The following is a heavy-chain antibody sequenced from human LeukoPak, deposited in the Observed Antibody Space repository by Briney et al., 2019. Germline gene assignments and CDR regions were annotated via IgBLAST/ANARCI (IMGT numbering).Heavy chain of an antibody. Sequence: GGSLRLSCAASGFTFDDYGMSWVRQAPGKGLEWVSAISGSGGSTYYADSVKGRFTISRDNSKNTLYLQMNSLRAEDTAVYYCAKDLRPRNEYCSGGSCYSFGDAFDIWGQGTMVTVSS. D-gene: IGHD2-15*01. CDR2: ISGSGGST. CDR1: GFTFDDYG. J-gene: IGHJ3*02. CDR3: AKDLRPRNEYCSGGSCYSFGDAFDI. V-gene: IGHV3-23*01.